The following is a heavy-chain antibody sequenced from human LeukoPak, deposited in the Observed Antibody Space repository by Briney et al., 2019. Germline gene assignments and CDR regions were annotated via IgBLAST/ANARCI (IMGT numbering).Heavy chain of an antibody. CDR1: GGSISSNNYY. V-gene: IGHV4-39*01. J-gene: IGHJ4*02. CDR2: IYYSGST. CDR3: ARWVYSSRYCSGGSCYDVRYYFDF. Sequence: SETLSLTCTVSGGSISSNNYYWGWIRQPPGKGLEWIGNIYYSGSTYFNPSLKNRVTISVDTSKSQFSLKLSSVTAADTAVYYCARWVYSSRYCSGGSCYDVRYYFDFWGQGTPVTDSS. D-gene: IGHD2-15*01.